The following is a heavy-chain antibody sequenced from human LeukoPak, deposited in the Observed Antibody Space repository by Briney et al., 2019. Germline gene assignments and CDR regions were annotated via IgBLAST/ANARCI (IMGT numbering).Heavy chain of an antibody. D-gene: IGHD2-15*01. CDR2: ISNSGSAV. V-gene: IGHV3-11*04. Sequence: GGSLRLSCAASGFTFSDYYMTWIRQAPGKGLEWVSYISNSGSAVNYADSVKGRFTISRDNAKNSLYLQMNSLRAEDTAVYYCASDYCSGGRCYWDYWGQGTLVTVSS. CDR3: ASDYCSGGRCYWDY. J-gene: IGHJ4*02. CDR1: GFTFSDYY.